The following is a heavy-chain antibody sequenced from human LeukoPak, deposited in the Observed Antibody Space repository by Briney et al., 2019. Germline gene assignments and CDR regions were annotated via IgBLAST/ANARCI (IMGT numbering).Heavy chain of an antibody. Sequence: SETLSLTCTVSGGSISSYYWSWIRQPPGKGLEWIGYIYYSGSTNYNPSLKSRVTISVDTSKNQFSLKLSSVTAADTAVYYCARHVGYCSGGSCSQGWFDPWARVPWSPSPQ. CDR1: GGSISSYY. CDR3: ARHVGYCSGGSCSQGWFDP. D-gene: IGHD2-15*01. CDR2: IYYSGST. V-gene: IGHV4-59*08. J-gene: IGHJ5*02.